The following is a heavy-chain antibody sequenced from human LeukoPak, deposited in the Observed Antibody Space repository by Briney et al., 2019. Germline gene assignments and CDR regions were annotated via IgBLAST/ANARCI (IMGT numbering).Heavy chain of an antibody. V-gene: IGHV4-34*01. CDR2: INHSGST. CDR1: GGSFRGYY. J-gene: IGHJ2*01. Sequence: SETLSLTCAVYGGSFRGYYWTWNRQPPGKGLEWIGDINHSGSTNYNPSLKSRVTISVDTSNNQFSVALSSVTAADTPVYYCARRLDLWGRGTLVTVSS. CDR3: ARRLDL.